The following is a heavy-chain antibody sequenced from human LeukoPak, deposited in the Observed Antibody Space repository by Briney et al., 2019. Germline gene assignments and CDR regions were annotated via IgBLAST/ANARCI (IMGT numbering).Heavy chain of an antibody. D-gene: IGHD5-18*01. CDR2: IYSGGST. Sequence: GGSLRLSCAASGFIVGDNYMTWVRQAPGKGLEWVPVIYSGGSTYYADSVKGRFTISRDNSKNMLYLQMNSLRAEDTAVYYCARRGGYRYGYTSWGQGTLVTVSS. J-gene: IGHJ4*02. CDR3: ARRGGYRYGYTS. V-gene: IGHV3-53*01. CDR1: GFIVGDNY.